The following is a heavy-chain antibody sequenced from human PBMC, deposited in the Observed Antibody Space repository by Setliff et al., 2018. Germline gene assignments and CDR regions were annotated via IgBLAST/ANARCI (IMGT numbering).Heavy chain of an antibody. D-gene: IGHD3-22*01. J-gene: IGHJ3*02. CDR1: GYTFTSYY. CDR2: INPSGGST. Sequence: ASVKVSCKASGYTFTSYYMHWVRQAPGQGLEWMGIINPSGGSTGYAQKFQGRVTMTRDTSTSTVYMELSSLRSEDTAVYYCARDLHYYDSSGYYYRPVNDAFDIWGQGTMVTVSS. V-gene: IGHV1-46*01. CDR3: ARDLHYYDSSGYYYRPVNDAFDI.